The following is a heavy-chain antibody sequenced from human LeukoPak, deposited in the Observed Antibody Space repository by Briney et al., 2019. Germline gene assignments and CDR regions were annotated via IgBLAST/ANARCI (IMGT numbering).Heavy chain of an antibody. CDR1: GGSISSYY. D-gene: IGHD6-19*01. J-gene: IGHJ4*02. CDR2: IYTSGST. V-gene: IGHV4-4*07. CDR3: ARHQISSGWSLYFDS. Sequence: SETLSLTCTVSGGSISSYYWSWIRQPAGKGLEWIGRIYTSGSTNYNPSLKSRVTMSVDTSKNQFSLKLSSVTVADTAVFYCARHQISSGWSLYFDSWGQGILVTVSS.